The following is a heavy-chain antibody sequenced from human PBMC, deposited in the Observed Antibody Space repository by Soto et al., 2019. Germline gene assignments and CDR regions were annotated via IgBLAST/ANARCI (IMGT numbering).Heavy chain of an antibody. CDR1: GFTFSSYA. Sequence: QVQLVESGGGVVQPGRSLRLSCAASGFTFSSYAMHWVRQAPGKGLEWVAVISYDGSNKYYADSVKGRFTISRDNSKNTLYLQMNCLRAEDTAVYYCAREGNRDILTGYSPSFDIWGQGTMVTVST. D-gene: IGHD3-9*01. J-gene: IGHJ3*02. CDR3: AREGNRDILTGYSPSFDI. CDR2: ISYDGSNK. V-gene: IGHV3-30-3*01.